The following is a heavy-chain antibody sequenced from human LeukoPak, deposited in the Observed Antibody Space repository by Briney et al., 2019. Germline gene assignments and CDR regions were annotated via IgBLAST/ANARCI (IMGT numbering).Heavy chain of an antibody. CDR3: ARDYYDSSAHYYYMDV. D-gene: IGHD3-22*01. Sequence: GGSLRLSCAASGFTFSSYEMNWVRQAPGKGLEWVSYISSSGSTIYYADSVKGRFTISRDNAKNSLYLQMNSLRAEDTAVYYCARDYYDSSAHYYYMDVWGKGTTVTISS. J-gene: IGHJ6*03. CDR2: ISSSGSTI. V-gene: IGHV3-48*03. CDR1: GFTFSSYE.